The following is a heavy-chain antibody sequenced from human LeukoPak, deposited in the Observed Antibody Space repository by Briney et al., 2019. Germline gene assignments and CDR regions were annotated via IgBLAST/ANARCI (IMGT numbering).Heavy chain of an antibody. CDR2: ISGSGGST. D-gene: IGHD2-15*01. J-gene: IGHJ4*02. V-gene: IGHV3-23*01. CDR3: AKDRTPGGGGYFDY. Sequence: QPGGSLRLSCAASGFTFSSYGMSWVRQAPGKGLEWVSAISGSGGSTYYADSVKGRFTISRDNSKNTLYLQMNSLRAEDTAVYYCAKDRTPGGGGYFDYWGQGTLVTVSS. CDR1: GFTFSSYG.